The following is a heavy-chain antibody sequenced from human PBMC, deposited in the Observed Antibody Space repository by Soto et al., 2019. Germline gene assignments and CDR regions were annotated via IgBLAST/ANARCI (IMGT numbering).Heavy chain of an antibody. J-gene: IGHJ4*02. D-gene: IGHD3-10*01. CDR3: VTSHPGYFDY. CDR1: GFTFSSYA. CDR2: ISGSGGST. V-gene: IGHV3-23*01. Sequence: GGSLRLSCAASGFTFSSYAMSWVRQAPWNGLEWVSAISGSGGSTYYADSVKGRFTISRDNSKNTLYLQMNSLRAEDTAVYYCVTSHPGYFDYWGQGTLVTVS.